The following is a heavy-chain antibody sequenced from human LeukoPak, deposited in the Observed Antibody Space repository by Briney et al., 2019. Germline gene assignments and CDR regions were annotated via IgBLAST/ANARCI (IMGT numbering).Heavy chain of an antibody. D-gene: IGHD3-22*01. Sequence: QSRGSLRLSCAASGPDFTTHWMSWVRQPPGKGLEWVANTKQDGSERYYVDAVKGRFTTSRDNAKNSVFLQMDSLRVEDTAVYYCVRGGRRHDASAYTESPDYWGQGTLVTVSS. CDR2: TKQDGSER. CDR1: GPDFTTHW. J-gene: IGHJ4*02. CDR3: VRGGRRHDASAYTESPDY. V-gene: IGHV3-7*01.